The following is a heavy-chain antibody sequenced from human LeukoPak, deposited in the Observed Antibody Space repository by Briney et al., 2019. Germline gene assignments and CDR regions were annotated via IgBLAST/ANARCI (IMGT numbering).Heavy chain of an antibody. J-gene: IGHJ4*02. CDR3: ARGRITMVRGVEYYFDY. Sequence: SQTLSLTCAISGDSVSSNSAAWNWIRQSPSRGLEWLGSTYYRSKWYNDYAVSVKSRITINPDTSKNQFSLQLNSVTPEDTAVYYCARGRITMVRGVEYYFDYWGQGTLVTVSS. V-gene: IGHV6-1*01. CDR2: TYYRSKWYN. CDR1: GDSVSSNSAA. D-gene: IGHD3-10*01.